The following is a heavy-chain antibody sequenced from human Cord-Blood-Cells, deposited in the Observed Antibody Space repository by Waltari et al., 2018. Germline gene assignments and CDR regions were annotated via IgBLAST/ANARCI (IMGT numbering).Heavy chain of an antibody. J-gene: IGHJ4*02. CDR1: GFTFRSYS. CDR2: ISSSSSTI. V-gene: IGHV3-48*02. CDR3: ARYPPFDY. Sequence: EVQLVESGGGLVQPGGSLRLSGAAPGFTFRSYSVNWVRQAPGKGLEWVSYISSSSSTIYYADSVKGRFTISRDNAKNSLYLQMNSLRDEDTAVYYCARYPPFDYWGQGTLVTVSS.